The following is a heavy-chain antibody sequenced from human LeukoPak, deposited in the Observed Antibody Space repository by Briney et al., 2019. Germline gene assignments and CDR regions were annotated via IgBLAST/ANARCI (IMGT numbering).Heavy chain of an antibody. Sequence: ASVKVSCKASGYTFTSYYMHWVRQAPGQGLEWMGIINPSGGSTSYAQKFQGRVTMTRDTSTSTVYMELRSLRSDDTAVYYCARADRFLEWLSPQPHWGQGTLVTVSS. CDR3: ARADRFLEWLSPQPH. D-gene: IGHD3-3*01. CDR2: INPSGGST. CDR1: GYTFTSYY. V-gene: IGHV1-46*01. J-gene: IGHJ4*02.